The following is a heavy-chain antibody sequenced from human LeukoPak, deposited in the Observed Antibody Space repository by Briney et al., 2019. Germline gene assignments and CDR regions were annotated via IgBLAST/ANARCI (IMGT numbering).Heavy chain of an antibody. CDR2: IYYSGST. CDR3: ASGTLYYYDSSGYSNFDY. CDR1: GGSISSYY. D-gene: IGHD3-22*01. V-gene: IGHV4-59*08. Sequence: SETLSLTCTVSGGSISSYYWSWIRQPPGKGLEWIGYIYYSGSTNYNPSLKSRVTISVDTSKNQFSLKLSSVTAADTAVYYCASGTLYYYDSSGYSNFDYWGQGTLVTVSS. J-gene: IGHJ4*02.